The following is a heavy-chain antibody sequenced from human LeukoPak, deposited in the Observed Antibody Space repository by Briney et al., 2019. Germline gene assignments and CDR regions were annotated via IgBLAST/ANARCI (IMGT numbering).Heavy chain of an antibody. CDR2: ISWNSGSI. CDR1: GFTFDDYA. CDR3: AKGAGSGPRYYYYYYMDV. D-gene: IGHD3-10*01. Sequence: GRSLRLSCAASGFTFDDYAMHWVRQAPGKGLEWVSGISWNSGSICYADSVKGRFTISRDNAKNSLYLQMNSLRAEDTALYYCAKGAGSGPRYYYYYYMDVWGKGTTVTVSS. J-gene: IGHJ6*03. V-gene: IGHV3-9*01.